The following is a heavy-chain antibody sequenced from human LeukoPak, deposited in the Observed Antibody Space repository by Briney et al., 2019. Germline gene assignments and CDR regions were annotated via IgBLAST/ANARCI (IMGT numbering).Heavy chain of an antibody. CDR2: IYYSGSI. D-gene: IGHD2-2*01. V-gene: IGHV4-30-4*01. CDR3: ARDRDCSSTSCPLDY. Sequence: SETLSLTCTVSGGSISSGDYYWSWIRQPPGKGLEWIGYIYYSGSIYYNPSLKSRVTISVDTSKNQFSLKLSSVTAADTAVYYCARDRDCSSTSCPLDYWGQGTLVTVSP. CDR1: GGSISSGDYY. J-gene: IGHJ4*02.